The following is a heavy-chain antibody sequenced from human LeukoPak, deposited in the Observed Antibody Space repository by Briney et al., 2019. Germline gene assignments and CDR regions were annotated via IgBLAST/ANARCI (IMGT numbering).Heavy chain of an antibody. CDR3: AKDHVGIAMIVMVLDS. Sequence: GGSLRLSCAASGFTFTSYAMSWVRQAPGKGLEWVSSIFGNSGRTHYAASVKGRFTISRDNAKKTLYLEMNSLRVEDTAIYYCAKDHVGIAMIVMVLDSWGQGTLVTVSS. D-gene: IGHD3-22*01. CDR1: GFTFTSYA. J-gene: IGHJ4*02. V-gene: IGHV3-23*01. CDR2: IFGNSGRT.